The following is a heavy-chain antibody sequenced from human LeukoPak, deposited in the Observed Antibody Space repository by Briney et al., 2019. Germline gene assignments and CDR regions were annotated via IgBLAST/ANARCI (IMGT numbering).Heavy chain of an antibody. D-gene: IGHD6-6*01. CDR3: AGVSQYSSSSGRYYFDY. CDR2: INSDGSST. J-gene: IGHJ4*02. V-gene: IGHV3-74*01. CDR1: GFTFSSYW. Sequence: GGSLRLSCAASGFTFSSYWMHWVRQAPGKGLVWVSRINSDGSSTSYADSVKGRFTISRDNAKNTLYLQMNSLRAEDTAVYYCAGVSQYSSSSGRYYFDYWGQGTLVTVSS.